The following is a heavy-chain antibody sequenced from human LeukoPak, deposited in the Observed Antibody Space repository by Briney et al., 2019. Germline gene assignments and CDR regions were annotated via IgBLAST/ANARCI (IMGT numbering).Heavy chain of an antibody. CDR2: IYYSGST. V-gene: IGHV4-59*01. CDR1: GGSISSYY. CDR3: ARVRAYSSSWYSRDYGMDV. Sequence: SETLSLTCTVSGGSISSYYWSWIRQPPGKGLEWIGYIYYSGSTNYNPSLKSRVTISVGTSKNQFSLKLSSVTAADTAVYYCARVRAYSSSWYSRDYGMDVWGQGTTVTVSS. D-gene: IGHD6-13*01. J-gene: IGHJ6*02.